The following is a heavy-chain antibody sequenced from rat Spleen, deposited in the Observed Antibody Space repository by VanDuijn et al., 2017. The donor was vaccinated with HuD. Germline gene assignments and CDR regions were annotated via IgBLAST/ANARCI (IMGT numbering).Heavy chain of an antibody. CDR3: ARHLITTDVMDA. D-gene: IGHD1-10*01. J-gene: IGHJ4*01. CDR2: ISYDGSST. Sequence: EVQLVESDGGLVQPGRSLKLSCAASGFTFSDYYMAWVRQAPTKGLEWVATISYDGSSTYYGDTVKGRFTISRDNAKSTLYLQMDSLRSEDTATYYCARHLITTDVMDAWGQGASVTVSS. CDR1: GFTFSDYY. V-gene: IGHV5-29*01.